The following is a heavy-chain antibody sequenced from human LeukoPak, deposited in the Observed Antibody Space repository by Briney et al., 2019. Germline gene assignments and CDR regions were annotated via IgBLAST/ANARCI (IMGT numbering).Heavy chain of an antibody. CDR3: ARDLTDIVVVVAATGPGGFDP. Sequence: GGSLRLSCAASGFTFSSYSMNWVRQVPGKGLEWVSSISSSSSYIYYADSVKGRFTISRDNAKNSLYLQMNSLRAEDTAVYYCARDLTDIVVVVAATGPGGFDPWGQGTLVTVSS. J-gene: IGHJ5*02. D-gene: IGHD2-15*01. CDR1: GFTFSSYS. CDR2: ISSSSSYI. V-gene: IGHV3-21*01.